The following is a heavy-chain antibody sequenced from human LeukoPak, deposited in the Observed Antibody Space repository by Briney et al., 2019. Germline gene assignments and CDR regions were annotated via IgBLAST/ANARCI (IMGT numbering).Heavy chain of an antibody. V-gene: IGHV4-4*07. CDR2: LYTSGST. Sequence: SETLSLTCTVSGDSISGYYWSWIRQPAGKGLEWIGRLYTSGSTNYNPSLKSRVTMSVDTSKNQFSLKLSSVTAADTAVYYCARAGRGYDILTGYYMGGIDYWGQGTLVTVSS. CDR1: GDSISGYY. CDR3: ARAGRGYDILTGYYMGGIDY. D-gene: IGHD3-9*01. J-gene: IGHJ4*02.